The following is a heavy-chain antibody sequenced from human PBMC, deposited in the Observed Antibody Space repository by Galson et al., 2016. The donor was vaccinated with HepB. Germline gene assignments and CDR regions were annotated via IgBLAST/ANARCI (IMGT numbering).Heavy chain of an antibody. Sequence: SLRLSCAGSGFTFRTYGMYWVRQAPGKGLEWVAVISYDGSNKYYADSVKGRFTISRDNSKNTLYLQMNSLRAEDTAMYYCAKPIGVAVYPSRYFDYWGQGTLVTVSS. J-gene: IGHJ4*02. V-gene: IGHV3-30*18. CDR1: GFTFRTYG. CDR2: ISYDGSNK. CDR3: AKPIGVAVYPSRYFDY. D-gene: IGHD6-19*01.